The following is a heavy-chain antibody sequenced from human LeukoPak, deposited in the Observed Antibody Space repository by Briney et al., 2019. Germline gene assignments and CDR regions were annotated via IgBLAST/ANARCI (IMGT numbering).Heavy chain of an antibody. J-gene: IGHJ4*02. CDR1: GVTFSSYS. CDR2: ISSSSSYI. Sequence: GGSLRLSCAASGVTFSSYSMNWVRQAPGKGLEWVSSISSSSSYIYYADSVKGRFTISRDNAKNSLYLQMNSLRAEDTAVYYCARDWRYYGSGTSNAYFDYWGQGTLVTVSS. D-gene: IGHD3-10*01. CDR3: ARDWRYYGSGTSNAYFDY. V-gene: IGHV3-21*01.